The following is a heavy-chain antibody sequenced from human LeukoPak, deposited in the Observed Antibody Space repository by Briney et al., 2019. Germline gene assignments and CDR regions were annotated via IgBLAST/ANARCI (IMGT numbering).Heavy chain of an antibody. J-gene: IGHJ6*02. D-gene: IGHD3-9*01. CDR3: AGGGILTGNYYYYGMDV. CDR2: INPNSGGT. Sequence: ASVKVSCKASGYTFTSYYMHWVRQAPGQGLEWMGWINPNSGGTNYAQKFQGRVTMTRDTSISTAYMELSRLRSDDTAVYYCAGGGILTGNYYYYGMDVWGQGTTVTVSS. CDR1: GYTFTSYY. V-gene: IGHV1-2*02.